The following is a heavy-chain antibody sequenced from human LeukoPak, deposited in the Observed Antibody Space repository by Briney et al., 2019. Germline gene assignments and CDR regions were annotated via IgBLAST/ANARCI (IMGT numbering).Heavy chain of an antibody. CDR1: GYTFTSYY. CDR3: ARAGSDYCGGDCPKFDY. J-gene: IGHJ4*02. V-gene: IGHV1-46*01. CDR2: INPSGGST. Sequence: ASVTVSCKASGYTFTSYYMHWVRQAPGQGLEWMGIINPSGGSTSYAQKFQGRVTMTRDTSTSTVYTELSSLRSEDTAVYYCARAGSDYCGGDCPKFDYWGQGTLVTVSS. D-gene: IGHD2-21*02.